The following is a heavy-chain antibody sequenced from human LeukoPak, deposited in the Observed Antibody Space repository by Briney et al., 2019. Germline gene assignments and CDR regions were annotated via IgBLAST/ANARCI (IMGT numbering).Heavy chain of an antibody. CDR2: INHSGST. CDR1: GGSFSGYY. J-gene: IGHJ4*02. CDR3: ARRLLMVRAFDY. D-gene: IGHD3-10*01. Sequence: PSETLSLTCTVYGGSFSGYYWSWIRQPPGKGLEWIGEINHSGSTNYNPSLKSRVTISVDTSKNQFSLKLSSVTAADTAVYYCARRLLMVRAFDYWGQGTLVTVSS. V-gene: IGHV4-34*01.